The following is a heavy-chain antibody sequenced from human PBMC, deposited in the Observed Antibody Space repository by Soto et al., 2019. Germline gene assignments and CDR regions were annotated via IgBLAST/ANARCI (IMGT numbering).Heavy chain of an antibody. Sequence: QVQLQQWGAGLLKPSETLSLTCAVYGGSFSGYYWSWIRQPPGKGLEGSGEINHSGSTNYNPSLKIRVTISVDTYKNQFSLKLSSVTAADTAVYYCARYSPDNSYGMDVWGQGTTVTVSS. CDR2: INHSGST. CDR3: ARYSPDNSYGMDV. J-gene: IGHJ6*02. V-gene: IGHV4-34*01. CDR1: GGSFSGYY. D-gene: IGHD2-21*01.